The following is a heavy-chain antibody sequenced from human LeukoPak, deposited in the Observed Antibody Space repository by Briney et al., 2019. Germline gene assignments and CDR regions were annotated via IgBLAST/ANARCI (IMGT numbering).Heavy chain of an antibody. CDR3: VRDNYGQFN. J-gene: IGHJ4*02. CDR2: INKDGGTT. V-gene: IGHV3-74*03. CDR1: GFAFSRYY. D-gene: IGHD3-10*01. Sequence: PGGSLRLSCAASGFAFSRYYMHWVRQAPGKGLVWVSFINKDGGTTMYTDPVKGRFTISRDNAKNTLYLQMNSLRAEDTAVYYCVRDNYGQFNWGQGSLVTVSS.